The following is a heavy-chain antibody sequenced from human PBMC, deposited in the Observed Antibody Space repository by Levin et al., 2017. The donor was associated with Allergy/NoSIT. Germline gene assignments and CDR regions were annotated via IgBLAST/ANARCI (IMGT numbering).Heavy chain of an antibody. CDR1: GGSISSSSYY. V-gene: IGHV4-39*01. CDR3: ARHPMAARCFDY. CDR2: IYYSGST. Sequence: SETLSLTCTVSGGSISSSSYYWGWIRQPPGKGLEWIGSIYYSGSTYYNPSLKSRVTISVDTSKNQFSLKLSSVTAADTAVYYCARHPMAARCFDYWGQGTLVTVSS. D-gene: IGHD6-6*01. J-gene: IGHJ4*02.